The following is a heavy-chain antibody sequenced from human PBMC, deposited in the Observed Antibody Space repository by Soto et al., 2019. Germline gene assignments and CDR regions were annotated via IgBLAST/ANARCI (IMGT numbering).Heavy chain of an antibody. CDR3: ARDLWFGELLSYFDY. CDR2: ISSSSSTI. CDR1: GFTFSSYS. Sequence: GGSLRLSCAASGFTFSSYSMNWVRQAPGKGLEWVSYISSSSSTIYYADSVKGRFTISRDNAKNSLYLQMNSLRAEDTAVYYCARDLWFGELLSYFDYWGQGTLVTVSS. D-gene: IGHD3-10*01. J-gene: IGHJ4*02. V-gene: IGHV3-48*01.